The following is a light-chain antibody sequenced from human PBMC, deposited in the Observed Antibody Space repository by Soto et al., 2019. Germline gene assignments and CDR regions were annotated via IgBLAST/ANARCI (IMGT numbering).Light chain of an antibody. CDR3: QQYDNLPPKLT. CDR2: DAS. J-gene: IGKJ4*01. V-gene: IGKV1-33*01. CDR1: QDISNY. Sequence: DIQMTQSPSSLSASVGDRVTITCQASQDISNYLNWYQQKPGKAPKLLIYDASNLETGVPSRFSGSGSGTDFTFTISSLQPEDIATYYCQQYDNLPPKLTFGGGTKVDSK.